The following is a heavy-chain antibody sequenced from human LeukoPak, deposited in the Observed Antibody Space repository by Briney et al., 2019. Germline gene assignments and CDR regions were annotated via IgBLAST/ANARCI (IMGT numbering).Heavy chain of an antibody. CDR3: SRSNSGSYPLDY. D-gene: IGHD3-10*01. V-gene: IGHV1-46*01. J-gene: IGHJ4*02. CDR1: GYTLTGYY. Sequence: ASVKVSFKASGYTLTGYYMHWVRQAPGQGLEWMGIINPTGGTPTYPQKFQGRVTMTRDTSTSTVYMELSSLRSEDTAVYYCSRSNSGSYPLDYWGQGTLVTVSS. CDR2: INPTGGTP.